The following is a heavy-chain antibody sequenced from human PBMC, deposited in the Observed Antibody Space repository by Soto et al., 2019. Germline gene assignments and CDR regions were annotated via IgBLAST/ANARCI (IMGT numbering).Heavy chain of an antibody. CDR3: AKDKAYDFWSGYASHMDV. J-gene: IGHJ6*03. CDR2: ISGSGGST. D-gene: IGHD3-3*01. CDR1: GFTFSSYA. V-gene: IGHV3-23*01. Sequence: EVQLLESGGGLVQPGGSLRLSCAASGFTFSSYAMSWVRQAPGNGLEWVSAISGSGGSTYYADSVKGRFTISRDNSKNTLYLQMNSLRAEDTAVYYCAKDKAYDFWSGYASHMDVWGKGTTVTVSS.